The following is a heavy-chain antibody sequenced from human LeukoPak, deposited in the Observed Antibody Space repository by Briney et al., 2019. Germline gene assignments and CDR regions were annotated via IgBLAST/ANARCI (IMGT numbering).Heavy chain of an antibody. CDR3: ARDQGGSYYLFWFDP. J-gene: IGHJ5*02. V-gene: IGHV4-39*07. D-gene: IGHD1-26*01. Sequence: PSETLSLTCTVSGDSIGSSSDYWGWIRQPPGKGLEWIGRIYTSGSTNYNPSLKSRVTMSVDTSKNQFSLKLSSVTAADTAVHYCARDQGGSYYLFWFDPWGQGTLVTVSS. CDR2: IYTSGST. CDR1: GDSIGSSSDY.